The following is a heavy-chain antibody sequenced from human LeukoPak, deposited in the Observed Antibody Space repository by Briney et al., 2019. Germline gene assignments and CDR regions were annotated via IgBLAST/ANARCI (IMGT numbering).Heavy chain of an antibody. CDR1: GFMFSSNW. CDR2: FKTNSGQV. CDR3: ARSVPDYTRFDY. D-gene: IGHD4-11*01. Sequence: GGSLRLSCAASGFMFSSNWMSWVRLAPGKGLEWVSTFKTNSGQVYHAESVRGRFTISRDNSKNTVYLQMSSLRAEDTALYYCARSVPDYTRFDYWGQGALVTVSS. V-gene: IGHV3-23*01. J-gene: IGHJ4*02.